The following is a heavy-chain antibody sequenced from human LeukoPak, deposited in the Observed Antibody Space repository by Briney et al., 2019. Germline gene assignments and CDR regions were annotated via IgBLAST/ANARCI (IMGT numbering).Heavy chain of an antibody. V-gene: IGHV4-34*01. CDR1: GGSFSGYY. CDR2: INHSGST. D-gene: IGHD3-22*01. J-gene: IGHJ4*02. Sequence: TPSETLSLTCAVYGGSFSGYYWIWLRQPPGKGLEWIGEINHSGSTNYNPSLKSRVTISVDTSKNQFSLKLSSVTAADTDVYYCARSINMIVVVIRWYYFDYWGQGTLVTVSS. CDR3: ARSINMIVVVIRWYYFDY.